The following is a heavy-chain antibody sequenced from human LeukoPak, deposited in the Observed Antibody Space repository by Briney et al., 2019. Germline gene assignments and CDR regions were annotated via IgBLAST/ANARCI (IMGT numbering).Heavy chain of an antibody. V-gene: IGHV4-38-2*02. Sequence: PSETLSLTCTVSGGSISGFYWSWIRQPPGKGPEWIGSIYHSGSTCYTPSLKSRVTISIDTSRNQFSLRLRSVTAADTAVYYCARDSARGWNFDYWGQGALVTVSS. CDR1: GGSISGFY. D-gene: IGHD6-19*01. J-gene: IGHJ4*02. CDR3: ARDSARGWNFDY. CDR2: IYHSGST.